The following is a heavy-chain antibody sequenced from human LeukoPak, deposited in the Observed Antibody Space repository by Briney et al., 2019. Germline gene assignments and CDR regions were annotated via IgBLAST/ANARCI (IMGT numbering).Heavy chain of an antibody. CDR1: GGSISSNY. CDR3: ASGYGGYVGWLDP. J-gene: IGHJ5*02. CDR2: IYYRGST. D-gene: IGHD5-12*01. Sequence: SETLSLTCTVSGGSISSNYWSWIRQPPGKGLEWIGYIYYRGSTNYNPSLKSRVTMSVDTSKNQFSLKLTSVTAADTAVYYCASGYGGYVGWLDPWGQGILVTVSS. V-gene: IGHV4-59*01.